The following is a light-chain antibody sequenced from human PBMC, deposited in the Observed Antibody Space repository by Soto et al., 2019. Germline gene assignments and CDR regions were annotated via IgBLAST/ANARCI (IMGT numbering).Light chain of an antibody. V-gene: IGLV1-47*02. CDR2: SDN. CDR1: SSNIAKNY. Sequence: QTVVTQPPSTSGTPGQRVTISCSGDSSNIAKNYVYWYQQVPGMAPKLLIYSDNQRPLGVPDRFSGSKSGTSASLAISGLRSEDEADYYCAAWDDRLSGYGFGGGTKLTVL. J-gene: IGLJ1*01. CDR3: AAWDDRLSGYG.